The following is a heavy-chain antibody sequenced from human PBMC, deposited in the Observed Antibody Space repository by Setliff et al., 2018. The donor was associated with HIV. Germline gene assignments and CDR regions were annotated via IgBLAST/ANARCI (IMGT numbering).Heavy chain of an antibody. V-gene: IGHV4-31*03. Sequence: LSLTCSVSGGSVRSGDYYWTWIRQLPGKGLEWIGYVFVSGNTNYNPSLRSRVTISVDRSKDQFSLKLNSMTAADTARYYCAGEAMEGAFDLWGQGTMVTVSS. D-gene: IGHD1-1*01. CDR2: VFVSGNT. J-gene: IGHJ3*01. CDR1: GGSVRSGDYY. CDR3: AGEAMEGAFDL.